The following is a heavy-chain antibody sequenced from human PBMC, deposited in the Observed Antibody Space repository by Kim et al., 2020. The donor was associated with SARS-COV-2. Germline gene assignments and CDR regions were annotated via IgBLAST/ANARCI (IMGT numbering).Heavy chain of an antibody. J-gene: IGHJ4*02. V-gene: IGHV3-15*01. D-gene: IGHD2-2*01. Sequence: PVKGRFTISRDDSQNTLYLQMNSLKTEDTAVYYCTTAGAALLVGGYYFDYWGQGTLVTVSS. CDR3: TTAGAALLVGGYYFDY.